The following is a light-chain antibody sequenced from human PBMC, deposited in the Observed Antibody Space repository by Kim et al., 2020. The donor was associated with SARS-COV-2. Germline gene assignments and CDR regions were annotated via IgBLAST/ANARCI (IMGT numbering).Light chain of an antibody. V-gene: IGLV2-8*01. CDR2: EVD. Sequence: GQSVTISCTGTSSDVGAYNYVCWYQQHPDKAPKLMIYEVDKRPSGVPDRFSGSRSGNTASLTVSGLQAEDEADYYCSSYAGSNNVLFGGGTKLTVL. CDR3: SSYAGSNNVL. CDR1: SSDVGAYNY. J-gene: IGLJ2*01.